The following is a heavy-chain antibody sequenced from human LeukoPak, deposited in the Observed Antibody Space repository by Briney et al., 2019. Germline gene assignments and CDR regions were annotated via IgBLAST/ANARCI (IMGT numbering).Heavy chain of an antibody. Sequence: GASVKVSCKTSGYTFSSYYIHWVRQAPGQGLEWMGIINPSGGSTNYAQKLQGRVTMTTDTSTSTAYMELRSLRSGNTAVYYCARDLKRGYSSGRYSWGTGSSNDYWGQGTLVTVSS. CDR1: GYTFSSYY. D-gene: IGHD6-19*01. J-gene: IGHJ4*02. CDR3: ARDLKRGYSSGRYSWGTGSSNDY. V-gene: IGHV1-46*01. CDR2: INPSGGST.